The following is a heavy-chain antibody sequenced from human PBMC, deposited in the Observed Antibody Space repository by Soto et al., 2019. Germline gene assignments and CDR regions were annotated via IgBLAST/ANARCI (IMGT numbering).Heavy chain of an antibody. V-gene: IGHV4-34*01. CDR1: GGSFSGYY. J-gene: IGHJ4*02. D-gene: IGHD6-19*01. CDR3: VRHSSDWPQNYFEY. CDR2: INHSGST. Sequence: PSETLSLTCAVYGGSFSGYYWSWIRQPPGKGLEWIGEINHSGSTNYNPSLKSRVTISVDTSKNQFSLKLSSVTAADTAVYYCVRHSSDWPQNYFEYWGQGTLVTVSS.